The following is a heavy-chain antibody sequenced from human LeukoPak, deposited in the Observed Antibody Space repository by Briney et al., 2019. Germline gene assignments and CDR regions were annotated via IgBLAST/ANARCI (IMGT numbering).Heavy chain of an antibody. CDR2: INPSGGST. V-gene: IGHV1-46*01. CDR1: GYTFTSYY. D-gene: IGHD3-22*01. Sequence: ASVKVSCKASGYTFTSYYMHWVRQAPGQGLEWMGIINPSGGSTSYAQKFQGRVTMTRDKSIRTAYMELSSLRSEDTAVYYCARGDYYDSSGYFNLDALDVWGQGTTVTVSS. J-gene: IGHJ3*01. CDR3: ARGDYYDSSGYFNLDALDV.